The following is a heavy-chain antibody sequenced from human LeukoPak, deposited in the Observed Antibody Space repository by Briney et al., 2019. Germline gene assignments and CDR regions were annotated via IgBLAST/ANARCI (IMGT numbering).Heavy chain of an antibody. Sequence: SVRVSCKASGGTFSSYAISWVRQAPGQGLEWMGRIIPILGIANYARKFQGRVTITADKSTSTAYMELSSLRSEDTAVYYCARDHRRGYSGYERWFDPWGQGTLVTVSS. CDR2: IIPILGIA. CDR3: ARDHRRGYSGYERWFDP. J-gene: IGHJ5*02. V-gene: IGHV1-69*04. CDR1: GGTFSSYA. D-gene: IGHD5-12*01.